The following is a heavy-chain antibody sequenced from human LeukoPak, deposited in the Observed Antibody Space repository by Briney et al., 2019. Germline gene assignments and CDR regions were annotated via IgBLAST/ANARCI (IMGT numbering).Heavy chain of an antibody. CDR3: ATYSSWYSPLDY. Sequence: SETLSLTCAVYGGSLSAYYWGWIRQPPGKGLEGLGSIYYTGTTYYNPSLKTRVTISVDTSKTQFSLQLTSVTAADTAVYYCATYSSWYSPLDYWGQGVLVTVSS. CDR2: IYYTGTT. J-gene: IGHJ4*02. CDR1: GGSLSAYY. D-gene: IGHD6-13*01. V-gene: IGHV4-39*07.